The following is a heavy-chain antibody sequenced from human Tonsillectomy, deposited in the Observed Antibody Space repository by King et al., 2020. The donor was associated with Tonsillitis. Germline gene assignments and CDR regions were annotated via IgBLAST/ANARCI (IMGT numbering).Heavy chain of an antibody. CDR2: IYPGDSDT. CDR3: ARLEGYGDLMYYYYGMDV. V-gene: IGHV5-51*01. Sequence: QLVRSGAEVKKPGESLKISCKVSGYRFTTYWIGWVRQMPGKGLEWMGIIYPGDSDTRYSPSFLGQVTISADKSISTAYLQWSSLKASDTAMYYCARLEGYGDLMYYYYGMDVWGQGTTVTVSS. CDR1: GYRFTTYW. J-gene: IGHJ6*02. D-gene: IGHD4-17*01.